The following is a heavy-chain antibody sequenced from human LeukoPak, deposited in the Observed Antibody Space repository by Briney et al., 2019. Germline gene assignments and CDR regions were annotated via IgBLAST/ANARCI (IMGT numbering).Heavy chain of an antibody. D-gene: IGHD6-13*01. V-gene: IGHV1-2*04. J-gene: IGHJ4*02. CDR3: ARVAAAGSYSFDY. CDR1: GYTFTGYY. Sequence: GASVTVSCKASGYTFTGYYMHWVRQAPGQGLEWMGWINPNSGGTNYAQKFQGWVTMTRDTSISTAYMELSRLRSDDTAVYYCARVAAAGSYSFDYWGQGTLVTVSS. CDR2: INPNSGGT.